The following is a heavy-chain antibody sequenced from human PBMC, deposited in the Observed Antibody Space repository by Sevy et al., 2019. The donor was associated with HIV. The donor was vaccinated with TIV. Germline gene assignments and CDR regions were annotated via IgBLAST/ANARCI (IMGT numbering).Heavy chain of an antibody. J-gene: IGHJ5*02. CDR1: GFTFSDYY. Sequence: GGSLRLSCAASGFTFSDYYMSWVRQAPGKGLEWVSYISSSGSTIYYADSVKGRFTISRDNAKNSLYLQMNSLRAEDTDVYYCARDPTYYDFWSGYYTGWFDPWGQGTLVTVSS. CDR2: ISSSGSTI. V-gene: IGHV3-11*01. CDR3: ARDPTYYDFWSGYYTGWFDP. D-gene: IGHD3-3*01.